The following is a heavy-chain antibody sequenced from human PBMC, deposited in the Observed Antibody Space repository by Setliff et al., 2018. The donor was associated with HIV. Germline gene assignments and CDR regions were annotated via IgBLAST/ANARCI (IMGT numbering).Heavy chain of an antibody. CDR3: AVTYSSSWYRLNWFDP. J-gene: IGHJ5*02. CDR2: IYYSGSN. D-gene: IGHD6-13*01. Sequence: ETLSLTCTVSGGSIRSGPYSWGWIRQTPGKGLEWIGTIYYSGSNYYNTSLMSRVTISLDTSKNQFSLKLSSVTAADTAVYYCAVTYSSSWYRLNWFDPWGQGTLVTVSS. CDR1: GGSIRSGPYS. V-gene: IGHV4-39*01.